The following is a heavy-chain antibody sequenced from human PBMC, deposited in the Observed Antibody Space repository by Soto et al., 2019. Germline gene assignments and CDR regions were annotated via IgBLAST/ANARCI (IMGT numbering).Heavy chain of an antibody. V-gene: IGHV3-30*18. CDR1: GFTFSSYG. J-gene: IGHJ6*02. Sequence: GGSLRLSCAASGFTFSSYGMHWVRQAPGKGLEWLAVISYDGSNKYYADSVKGPFTISRDNSKNTLYLQMNSLRAEDTAVYYCSKGYCISTSCYFDYYGMDVWGQGTTVTVSS. CDR2: ISYDGSNK. D-gene: IGHD2-2*01. CDR3: SKGYCISTSCYFDYYGMDV.